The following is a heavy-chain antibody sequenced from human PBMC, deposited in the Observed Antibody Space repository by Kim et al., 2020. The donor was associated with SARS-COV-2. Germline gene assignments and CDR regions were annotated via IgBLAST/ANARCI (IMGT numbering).Heavy chain of an antibody. CDR3: ARDVITTVTKGFDP. V-gene: IGHV3-21*01. J-gene: IGHJ5*02. D-gene: IGHD4-17*01. CDR2: ISSSSTYI. Sequence: GGSLRLSCAASGFTFSTYSMHWVRQAPGKGLEWVSSISSSSTYIYYADSVKGRFTISRDNAENSLYLQMNSLRAEDTAVCYCARDVITTVTKGFDPWGQGTLVTVSS. CDR1: GFTFSTYS.